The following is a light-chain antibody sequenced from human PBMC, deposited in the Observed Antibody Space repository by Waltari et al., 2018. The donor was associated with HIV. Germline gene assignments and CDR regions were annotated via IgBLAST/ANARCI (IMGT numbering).Light chain of an antibody. J-gene: IGLJ1*01. CDR1: SAYSTYK. CDR2: VGTGGIVG. CDR3: GADLGSGSNFVYV. V-gene: IGLV9-49*01. Sequence: QPVLTQPPSASSSLGASVTLTCTLSSAYSTYKVDWYQQSPRKGPRFVMRVGTGGIVGSKGDGIPDRFSVLGSGLNRYLTIKNIQEEDESDYHCGADLGSGSNFVYVFGTGTKVTVL.